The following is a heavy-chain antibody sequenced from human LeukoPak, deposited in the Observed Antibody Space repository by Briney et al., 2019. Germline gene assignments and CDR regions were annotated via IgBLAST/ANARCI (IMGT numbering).Heavy chain of an antibody. CDR2: ISSNGGST. J-gene: IGHJ4*02. V-gene: IGHV3-64*01. Sequence: GGSLRLSCAASGFTFSTYAMHWVRQAPGKGLEYVSSISSNGGSTYYANSVKGRFTISRDNSKNTLYLQMGSLRAEDMAVYYCARGGGSDYYYDSGGYYHLFDYWGQETLVTVSS. CDR3: ARGGGSDYYYDSGGYYHLFDY. CDR1: GFTFSTYA. D-gene: IGHD3-22*01.